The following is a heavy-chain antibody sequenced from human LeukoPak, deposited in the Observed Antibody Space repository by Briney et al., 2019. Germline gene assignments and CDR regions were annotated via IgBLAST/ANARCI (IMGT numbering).Heavy chain of an antibody. CDR3: AKDQGIAVAGILDY. CDR2: ISGSGGST. J-gene: IGHJ4*02. CDR1: GFTFSSYA. D-gene: IGHD6-19*01. Sequence: GGSLRLSCAASGFTFSSYAMSWVRQAPGKGLEWVSAISGSGGSTYYADSVKGRFTISRDNSKSTLYLQMNSLRAEDTAVYYCAKDQGIAVAGILDYWGQGTLVTVSS. V-gene: IGHV3-23*01.